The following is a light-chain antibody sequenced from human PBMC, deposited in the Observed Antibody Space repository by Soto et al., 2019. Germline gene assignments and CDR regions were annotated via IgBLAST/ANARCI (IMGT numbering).Light chain of an antibody. Sequence: AIHVTQSPASLSASVGDRVTITCRASQGIRNDLGWYQQKPGKAPKLLIYKASSLESGVPSRFSGSGSGTEFTLTISSLQPDDFATYYCQQYNSYLITFGQGTRLEIK. V-gene: IGKV1-13*02. CDR1: QGIRND. J-gene: IGKJ5*01. CDR3: QQYNSYLIT. CDR2: KAS.